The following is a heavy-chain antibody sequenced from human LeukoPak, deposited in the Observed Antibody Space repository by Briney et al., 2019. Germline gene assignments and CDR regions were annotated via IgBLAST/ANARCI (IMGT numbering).Heavy chain of an antibody. D-gene: IGHD3-3*01. V-gene: IGHV4-34*01. Sequence: SETLPLTCAVYGGSFSGYYWSWIRQPPGKGLEWIGEINHSGSTNYNPSLKSRVTISVDTSKNQFSLKLSSVTAADTAVYYCARGGWSGYFDYWGQGTLVTVSS. CDR3: ARGGWSGYFDY. J-gene: IGHJ4*02. CDR1: GGSFSGYY. CDR2: INHSGST.